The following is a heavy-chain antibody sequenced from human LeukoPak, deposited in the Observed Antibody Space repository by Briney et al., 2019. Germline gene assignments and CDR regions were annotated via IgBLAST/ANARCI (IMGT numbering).Heavy chain of an antibody. D-gene: IGHD6-19*01. J-gene: IGHJ4*02. Sequence: SETLSLTCTVSGGSISSYYWSWIRQPAGNGLEWIGRIYTSGSTNYNPSLKSRVTMSVDTSKNQFSLKLSSVTAADTAVYYCRIQKGGIAVAPIDYWGQGTLVTVSS. V-gene: IGHV4-4*07. CDR3: RIQKGGIAVAPIDY. CDR2: IYTSGST. CDR1: GGSISSYY.